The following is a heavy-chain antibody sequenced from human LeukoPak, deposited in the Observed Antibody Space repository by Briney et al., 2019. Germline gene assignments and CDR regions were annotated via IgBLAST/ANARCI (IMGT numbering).Heavy chain of an antibody. CDR1: GFTFSYYA. CDR2: INWNNGGI. CDR3: ARDDYDTLGYNFHY. J-gene: IGHJ4*02. Sequence: GGSLRLSCAASGFTFSYYAIHWVRQAPGKGLEWVTGINWNNGGIVYAASVRGRFTVSRDNAKNTLYLQMNRLGPEDTAFYYCARDDYDTLGYNFHYWGQGTLVTVSS. V-gene: IGHV3-9*01. D-gene: IGHD3-9*01.